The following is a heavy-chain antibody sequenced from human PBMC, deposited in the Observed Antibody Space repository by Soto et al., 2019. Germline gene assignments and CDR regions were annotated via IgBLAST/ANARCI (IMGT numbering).Heavy chain of an antibody. CDR2: ISYDGSNK. D-gene: IGHD6-13*01. J-gene: IGHJ6*02. CDR3: AKDLLAAGTYYYGMDV. Sequence: QVQLVESGGGVVQPGRSLRLSCAASGFTFSSYGMHWVRQAPGKGLEWVAVISYDGSNKYYADSVKGRFTISRDNSKNSLYLQINCLRAEDTAVYYCAKDLLAAGTYYYGMDVWGQGPTVTVSS. V-gene: IGHV3-30*18. CDR1: GFTFSSYG.